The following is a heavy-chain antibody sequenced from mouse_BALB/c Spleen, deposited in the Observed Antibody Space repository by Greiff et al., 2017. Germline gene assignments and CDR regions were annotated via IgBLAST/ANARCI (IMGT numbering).Heavy chain of an antibody. CDR1: GYTFTSSW. CDR2: IHPNSGNT. D-gene: IGHD2-3*01. Sequence: QVQLQQSGSVLVRPGASVKLSCKASGYTFTSSWMHWAKQRPGQGLEWIGEIHPNSGNTNYNEKFKGKATLTVDTSSSTAYVDLSSLTSEDSAVYYCARSIYDGYHGAMDYWGQGTSVTVSS. J-gene: IGHJ4*01. V-gene: IGHV1S130*01. CDR3: ARSIYDGYHGAMDY.